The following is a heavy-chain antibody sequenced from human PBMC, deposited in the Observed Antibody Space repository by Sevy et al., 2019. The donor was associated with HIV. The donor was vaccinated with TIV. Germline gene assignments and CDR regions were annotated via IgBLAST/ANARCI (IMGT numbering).Heavy chain of an antibody. V-gene: IGHV3-23*01. CDR3: AREGCSKPHDY. J-gene: IGHJ4*02. CDR2: FSFGCGKI. D-gene: IGHD2-2*01. CDR1: GFTFSNYA. Sequence: GESLKISCAASGFTFSNYAMSWVRQAPGKGLEWVSTFSFGCGKINYADSVKGRFTISRDNSKNTRYLQMNSLGAEDTALYYCAREGCSKPHDYWGQGTLVTVSS.